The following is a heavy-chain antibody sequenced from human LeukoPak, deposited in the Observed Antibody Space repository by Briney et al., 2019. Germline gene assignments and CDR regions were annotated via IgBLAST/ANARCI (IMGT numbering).Heavy chain of an antibody. CDR3: ARGPHSGSYFGHVDY. CDR1: GFTFSSYS. CDR2: ISSGSSYL. D-gene: IGHD3-10*01. J-gene: IGHJ4*02. V-gene: IGHV3-21*01. Sequence: GGSLRLSCAASGFTFSSYSINWVRQAPGKGLEWVSSISSGSSYLYYADSVKGRFTISRDNAKNSLYLQMNSLRAEDTAVYYCARGPHSGSYFGHVDYWGQGTLVTVSS.